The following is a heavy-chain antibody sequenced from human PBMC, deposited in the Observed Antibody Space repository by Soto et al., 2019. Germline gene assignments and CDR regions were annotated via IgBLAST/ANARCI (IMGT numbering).Heavy chain of an antibody. CDR3: ARDLQRKLPHEPRWGMDV. J-gene: IGHJ6*02. V-gene: IGHV3-33*01. D-gene: IGHD2-15*01. CDR1: GFTFSNYG. Sequence: VESGGGVVQPGRSLRISCAASGFTFSNYGMHWVRQAPGKGLEWVAVVSYDGSNKYYSDSVKGRFTISRDNFKNTLYLQMNSLRAEETAVYYCARDLQRKLPHEPRWGMDVWGQGTTVTASS. CDR2: VSYDGSNK.